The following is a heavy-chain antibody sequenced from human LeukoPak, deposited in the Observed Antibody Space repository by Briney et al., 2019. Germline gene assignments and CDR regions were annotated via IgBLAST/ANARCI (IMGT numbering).Heavy chain of an antibody. CDR2: IYYSGST. Sequence: PSETLSLTCTVSGGPISSYYWSWIRQPPGKGLEWIGYIYYSGSTNYNPSLKSRVTISVDTSKNQFSLKLSSVTAADTAVYYCAREGYSYGGHDAFDIWGQGTMVTVSS. CDR1: GGPISSYY. D-gene: IGHD5-18*01. V-gene: IGHV4-59*01. J-gene: IGHJ3*02. CDR3: AREGYSYGGHDAFDI.